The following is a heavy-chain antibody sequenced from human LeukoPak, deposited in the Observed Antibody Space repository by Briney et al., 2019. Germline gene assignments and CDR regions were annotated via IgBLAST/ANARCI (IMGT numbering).Heavy chain of an antibody. CDR2: ISSSGSII. CDR3: AKDLGPVALNGGDY. V-gene: IGHV3-11*04. D-gene: IGHD6-19*01. J-gene: IGHJ4*02. CDR1: GFSFSDYY. Sequence: GGSLRLSCAGSGFSFSDYYMTWIRQAPGKGLEWVSYISSSGSIIYCADSVKGRFTISRDNSKNTLYLQMNSLRPDDTAVYYCAKDLGPVALNGGDYWGQGTLVTVSS.